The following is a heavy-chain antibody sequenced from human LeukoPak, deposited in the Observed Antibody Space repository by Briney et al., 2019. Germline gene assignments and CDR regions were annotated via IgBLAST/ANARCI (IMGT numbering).Heavy chain of an antibody. D-gene: IGHD3-22*01. J-gene: IGHJ4*02. V-gene: IGHV3-21*01. CDR2: ISSSSSYI. CDR1: GFTFSSYS. Sequence: GGSLRLSCAASGFTFSSYSMNWVRQAPGKGLEWVSSISSSSSYIYYADSVKGRFTISRDNAKSSLYLQMNSLRAEDTAVYYCARDPPYYDSSGYYYDYWGQGTLVTVSS. CDR3: ARDPPYYDSSGYYYDY.